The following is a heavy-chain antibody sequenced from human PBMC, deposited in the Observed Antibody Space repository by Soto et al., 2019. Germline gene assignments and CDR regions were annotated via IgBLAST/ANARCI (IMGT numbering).Heavy chain of an antibody. CDR1: GYIIIGYY. J-gene: IGHJ6*02. V-gene: IGHV1-2*02. Sequence: ASVKVTCMASGYIIIGYYLYWVRQPPGQELEWMGWINPNSGGTNYGQKFQGRVTMTRNTSISTAYMGLSRLRSDDTAVYYCARDGGWLQRYYYCYNGMDVWGQGTTVTVSS. CDR3: ARDGGWLQRYYYCYNGMDV. D-gene: IGHD3-16*01. CDR2: INPNSGGT.